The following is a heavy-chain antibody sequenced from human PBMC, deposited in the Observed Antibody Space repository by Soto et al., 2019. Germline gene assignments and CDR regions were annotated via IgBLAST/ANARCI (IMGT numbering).Heavy chain of an antibody. CDR2: IIPIFGTA. D-gene: IGHD2-15*01. CDR1: GGTFSSYA. V-gene: IGHV1-69*13. J-gene: IGHJ4*02. Sequence: GASVKVSCKASGGTFSSYAISWVRQAPGQGLEWMGGIIPIFGTANYAQKFQGRVTITADESTSTAYMELSSLRSEDTAVYYCARDRGYCSGGSCYNAYYFDCWGQGTPVTVSS. CDR3: ARDRGYCSGGSCYNAYYFDC.